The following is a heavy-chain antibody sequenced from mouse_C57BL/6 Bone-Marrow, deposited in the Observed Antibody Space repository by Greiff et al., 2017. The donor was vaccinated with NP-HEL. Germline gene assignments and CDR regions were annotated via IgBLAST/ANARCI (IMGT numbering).Heavy chain of an antibody. CDR3: AAGAWLRYYFDY. D-gene: IGHD2-2*01. J-gene: IGHJ2*01. Sequence: EVQLVESGGGLVKPGGSLKLSCAASGFTFSSYAMSWVRQTPEKRLEWVATISDGGSYTYYPDNVKGRFTISRDNAKNNLYLQMSHLKSEDTAMYYCAAGAWLRYYFDYWGQGTTLTVSS. V-gene: IGHV5-4*01. CDR1: GFTFSSYA. CDR2: ISDGGSYT.